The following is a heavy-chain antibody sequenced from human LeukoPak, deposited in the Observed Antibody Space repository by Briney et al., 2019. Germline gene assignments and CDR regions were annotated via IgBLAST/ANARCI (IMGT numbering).Heavy chain of an antibody. D-gene: IGHD6-13*01. V-gene: IGHV3-53*01. CDR3: ARGTDEYSSSWWGYFDY. CDR2: IYSGGST. Sequence: GGSLRLSCAASGFTVSSNYMSWVRQAPGKGLEWVSVIYSGGSTYYADSVKGRFTISRDNSKNTLYLQMNSLRAEDTAVYYCARGTDEYSSSWWGYFDYWGQGTLVTVSS. CDR1: GFTVSSNY. J-gene: IGHJ4*02.